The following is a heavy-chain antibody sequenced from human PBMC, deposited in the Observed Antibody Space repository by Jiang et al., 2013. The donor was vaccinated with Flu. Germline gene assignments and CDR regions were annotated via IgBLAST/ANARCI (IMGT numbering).Heavy chain of an antibody. CDR2: IFYSGSA. CDR1: GGSISGFY. Sequence: GPGLVKPSETLYLTCTVSGGSISGFYWSWLRQSPGKGLEWIANIFYSGSANYNPSLDSRVTISLGTSNNQFSLKLTSVTAADTAVYYCAREGGNNPRYFDIWGRGSLVAVSS. D-gene: IGHD4-23*01. CDR3: AREGGNNPRYFDI. V-gene: IGHV4-59*12. J-gene: IGHJ2*01.